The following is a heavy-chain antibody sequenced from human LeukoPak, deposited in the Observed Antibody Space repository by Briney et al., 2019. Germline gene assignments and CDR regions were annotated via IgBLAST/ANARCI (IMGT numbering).Heavy chain of an antibody. CDR2: MNPNSGNT. Sequence: ASVKVSCKASGYTFTSYDINWVRQATGQGLEWMGWMNPNSGNTGYAQKLQGRVTITRNTSISTAYMELSSLRSEDTAVYYCAIRGYSGYGQYYYYYYYMDVWGKGTTVTVSS. CDR1: GYTFTSYD. V-gene: IGHV1-8*03. CDR3: AIRGYSGYGQYYYYYYYMDV. J-gene: IGHJ6*03. D-gene: IGHD5-12*01.